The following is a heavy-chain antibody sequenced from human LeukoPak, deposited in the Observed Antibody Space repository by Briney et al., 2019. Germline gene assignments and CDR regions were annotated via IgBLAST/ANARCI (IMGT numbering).Heavy chain of an antibody. J-gene: IGHJ4*02. Sequence: GGSLRLSCAASGFSFSTYAMYWVRQAPGKGLECVALISYDGITTYYADSVKGRFTISTDTSKNTLYLQMNSLRAEDTAVYYCARRAGAYSHPYDYWGQGTLVTVSS. CDR3: ARRAGAYSHPYDY. CDR1: GFSFSTYA. D-gene: IGHD4/OR15-4a*01. V-gene: IGHV3-30*14. CDR2: ISYDGITT.